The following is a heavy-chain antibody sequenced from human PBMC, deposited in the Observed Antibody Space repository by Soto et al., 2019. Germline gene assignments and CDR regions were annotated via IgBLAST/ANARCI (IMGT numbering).Heavy chain of an antibody. CDR3: ARMYSSGSGWFHP. CDR2: FYSSGSI. CDR1: GYSITAGGYS. D-gene: IGHD3-22*01. Sequence: QILLKESGPGLVKPSQTLSLTCSVSGYSITAGGYSWSWIRQHPGKGLEWIGSFYSSGSIIYNPSLKSRVSISGDTSRNQFSMTLTSVTAADTALYYCARMYSSGSGWFHPWGQGTLVTVSS. V-gene: IGHV4-31*03. J-gene: IGHJ5*02.